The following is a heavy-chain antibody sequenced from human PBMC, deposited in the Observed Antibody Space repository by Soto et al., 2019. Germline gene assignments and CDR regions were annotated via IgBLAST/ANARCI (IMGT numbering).Heavy chain of an antibody. CDR3: ARSIDNSGYYFSNC. V-gene: IGHV4-59*01. CDR2: IHYSGST. Sequence: SETLSLTCTVSGGSISSYYWSWIRQSPGKGLEWIGYIHYSGSTNYSPSLKSRVTISVDTSRNQFSLKLTSVTAADTGVYYCARSIDNSGYYFSNCWGQGTLVTVSS. J-gene: IGHJ4*02. CDR1: GGSISSYY. D-gene: IGHD3-22*01.